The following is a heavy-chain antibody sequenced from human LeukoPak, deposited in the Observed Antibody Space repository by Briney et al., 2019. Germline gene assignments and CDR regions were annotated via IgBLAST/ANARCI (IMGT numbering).Heavy chain of an antibody. CDR3: ARGIGSGWPNYFDY. CDR2: IYYSGST. D-gene: IGHD6-19*01. Sequence: PSETLSLTCTVSGGSISSGGYYWSWIRQHPGKGLEWIGYIYYSGSTNYNPSLKSRSRVTISVDTSKNHFSLKLTSVTAADTAVYYCARGIGSGWPNYFDYWGQGTLVTVSS. J-gene: IGHJ4*02. CDR1: GGSISSGGYY. V-gene: IGHV4-61*03.